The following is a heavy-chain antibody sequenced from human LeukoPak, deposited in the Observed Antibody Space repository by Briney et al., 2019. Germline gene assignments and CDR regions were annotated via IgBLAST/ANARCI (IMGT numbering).Heavy chain of an antibody. CDR1: GFTFSSYE. CDR2: MSSSGSTV. J-gene: IGHJ4*02. V-gene: IGHV3-48*03. CDR3: ARGFSY. Sequence: GGSLRLSCAASGFTFSSYEMIWVRQAPGKGLEWVSYMSSSGSTVYYADSVKGRFTISRDNAKSSLYLQMNSLRAEDTAVYYCARGFSYWGQGTLVTVSS.